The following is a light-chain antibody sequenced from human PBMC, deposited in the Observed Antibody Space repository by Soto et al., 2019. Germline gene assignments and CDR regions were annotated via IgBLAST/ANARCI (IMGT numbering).Light chain of an antibody. CDR2: GAS. Sequence: DIQMTQSPSSLSASVGDRVTITCRASQTIDNYLNWYQQKPGKAPKLLIYGASSLQSRVPSRFSGSGSGTNRALTISSRQPEDFATYYCQHSYSNPWTFGQGTKVEIK. CDR1: QTIDNY. CDR3: QHSYSNPWT. V-gene: IGKV1-39*01. J-gene: IGKJ1*01.